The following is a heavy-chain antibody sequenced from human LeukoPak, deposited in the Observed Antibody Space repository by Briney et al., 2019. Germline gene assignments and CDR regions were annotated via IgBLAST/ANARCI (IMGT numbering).Heavy chain of an antibody. D-gene: IGHD3-22*01. CDR3: TRHTGYYDSSGYYYFDY. J-gene: IGHJ4*02. Sequence: PGGSLRLSCAASGFTFSGSAMHWVRQASGKGLEWVGRIRSKAISYATAYAASVKGRFTISRDDSKNTAYLQMNSLKTEDTAVYYCTRHTGYYDSSGYYYFDYWGQGTLVTVSS. CDR2: IRSKAISYAT. V-gene: IGHV3-73*01. CDR1: GFTFSGSA.